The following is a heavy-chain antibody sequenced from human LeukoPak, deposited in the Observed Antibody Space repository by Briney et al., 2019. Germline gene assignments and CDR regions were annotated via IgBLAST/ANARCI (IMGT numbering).Heavy chain of an antibody. J-gene: IGHJ5*02. V-gene: IGHV4-59*01. Sequence: SETLSLTCTVSGGSISSYYWSWIRQPPGKGLEWIGFIYYSGSTNYKSSLKSRVTISVDTSKNQFSLKLSSVTAADTAVYYCARARGGNWFDPWGQGTLVTVSS. CDR1: GGSISSYY. CDR2: IYYSGST. CDR3: ARARGGNWFDP.